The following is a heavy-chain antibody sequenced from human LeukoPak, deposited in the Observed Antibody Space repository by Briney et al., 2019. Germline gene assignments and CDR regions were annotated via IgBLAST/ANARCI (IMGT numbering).Heavy chain of an antibody. V-gene: IGHV3-9*01. CDR3: AKGAYLNSGSYWDY. D-gene: IGHD1-26*01. CDR2: ISWNSGSI. J-gene: IGHJ4*02. CDR1: GFTFDDYA. Sequence: GGSLRLSCAASGFTFDDYAMHWVRQAPGKGLEWVSGISWNSGSIGYADSVKGRFIISRDNAKNSLYLQMNSLRAEDTALYYCAKGAYLNSGSYWDYWGRGTLVTVSS.